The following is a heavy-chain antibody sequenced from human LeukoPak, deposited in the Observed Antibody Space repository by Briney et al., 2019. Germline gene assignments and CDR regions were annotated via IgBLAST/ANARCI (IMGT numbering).Heavy chain of an antibody. J-gene: IGHJ4*02. CDR3: ARDQYSGSLDY. CDR1: GGSISNYY. V-gene: IGHV4-4*07. D-gene: IGHD1-26*01. Sequence: SETLSLTCTVSGGSISNYYWSWIRQPPGKGLEWIRRFYSTGSTNYNPSLKSRVTMSVDTSKNQFSLKLSSVTAADTAVYYCARDQYSGSLDYWGQGTLVTVSS. CDR2: FYSTGST.